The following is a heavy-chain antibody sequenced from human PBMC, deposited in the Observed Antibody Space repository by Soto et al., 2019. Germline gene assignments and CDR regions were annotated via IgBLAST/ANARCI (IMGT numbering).Heavy chain of an antibody. V-gene: IGHV4-34*01. CDR1: GGSFSGYY. J-gene: IGHJ4*02. CDR2: INQSGST. Sequence: PSETLSLTCAVYGGSFSGYYWSWIRQPPGKGLEWIGEINQSGSTNYNPSLKSRVTISVDTSKNRFSLKLSSVTAADTAVYYCAIKICGGDCYAFDYWGQGTLVTVSS. CDR3: AIKICGGDCYAFDY. D-gene: IGHD2-21*01.